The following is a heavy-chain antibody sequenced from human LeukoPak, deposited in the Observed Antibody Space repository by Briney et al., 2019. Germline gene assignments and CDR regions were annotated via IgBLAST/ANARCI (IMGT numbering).Heavy chain of an antibody. V-gene: IGHV3-21*01. CDR2: ISSSSSYI. D-gene: IGHD5-18*01. J-gene: IGHJ6*02. CDR1: GFTFSSYS. Sequence: GGSLRLSCAASGFTFSSYSMNWVRQAPGKGLEWVSSISSSSSYIYYADSVKGRFTISRDNAKNPLYLQMNSLRAEDTAVYYCARDPVDTAMPTGMDVWGQGTRSPSP. CDR3: ARDPVDTAMPTGMDV.